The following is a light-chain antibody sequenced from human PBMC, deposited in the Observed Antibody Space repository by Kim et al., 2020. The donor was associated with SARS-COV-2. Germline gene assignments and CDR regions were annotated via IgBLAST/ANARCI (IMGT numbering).Light chain of an antibody. J-gene: IGLJ2*01. CDR3: QAYDSRLSAVI. V-gene: IGLV1-40*01. Sequence: ISRTGSISKIGGGYDLTWYQKHAGRAPNLLSSRHNNRPSGVPDRFSGSKSGTSASLAINGLQADDEADYYCQAYDSRLSAVIFGGGTQLTVL. CDR2: RHN. CDR1: ISKIGGGYD.